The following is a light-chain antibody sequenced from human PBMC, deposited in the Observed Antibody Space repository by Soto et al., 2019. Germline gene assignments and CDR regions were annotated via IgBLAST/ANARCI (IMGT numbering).Light chain of an antibody. J-gene: IGLJ2*01. CDR3: SSYRSSSTLL. CDR1: SSDVGGYNY. CDR2: EVS. Sequence: QSALTQPASVSGSPGQSITIFCTGTSSDVGGYNYVCWYQQHPGKAPKLIIYEVSNRPSGVSNRFSGSKSGNTASLTISGLQADDEADYYCSSYRSSSTLLFGGGTKVTVL. V-gene: IGLV2-14*01.